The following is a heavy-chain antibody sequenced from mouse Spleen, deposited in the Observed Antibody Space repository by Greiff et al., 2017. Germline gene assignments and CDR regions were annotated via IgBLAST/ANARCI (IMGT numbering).Heavy chain of an antibody. CDR2: ISSGGSYT. CDR1: GFAFSSYT. D-gene: IGHD1-1*01. J-gene: IGHJ2*01. CDR3: TRERAYYYGSRDY. V-gene: IGHV5-6-4*01. Sequence: EVQVVESGGGLVKPGGSLKLSCAASGFAFSSYTMSWVRQTPEKRLEWVATISSGGSYTYYPDSVKGRFTIARDNAKNTLYLQMSSLKSEDTAMYYCTRERAYYYGSRDYWGQGTTLTVSS.